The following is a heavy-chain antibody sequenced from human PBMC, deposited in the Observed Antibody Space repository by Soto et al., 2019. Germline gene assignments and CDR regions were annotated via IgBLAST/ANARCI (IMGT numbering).Heavy chain of an antibody. D-gene: IGHD2-2*01. J-gene: IGHJ5*02. V-gene: IGHV4-30-4*01. Sequence: KPSETLSLTCTVSGGSISSGDYYWSWIRQPPGKGLEWIGYIYYSGSTYYNPSLKSRVTISVDTSKNQFSLKLSSVTAADTAVYYCAREWGDIAVPAATGNWFDPWGQGTLVTVSS. CDR2: IYYSGST. CDR1: GGSISSGDYY. CDR3: AREWGDIAVPAATGNWFDP.